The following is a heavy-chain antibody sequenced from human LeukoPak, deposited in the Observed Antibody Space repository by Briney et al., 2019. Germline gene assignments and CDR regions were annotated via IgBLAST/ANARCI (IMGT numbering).Heavy chain of an antibody. CDR2: INAGNGNT. CDR3: ARWVGSGWYNYFDY. CDR1: GYTFTSYA. J-gene: IGHJ4*02. V-gene: IGHV1-3*01. D-gene: IGHD6-19*01. Sequence: ASVKVSCKASGYTFTSYAMHWVRQAPGQRLKWMGWINAGNGNTKYSQKFQGRVTITRDTSASTAYMELSSLRSEDTAVYYCARWVGSGWYNYFDYWGQGTLVTVSS.